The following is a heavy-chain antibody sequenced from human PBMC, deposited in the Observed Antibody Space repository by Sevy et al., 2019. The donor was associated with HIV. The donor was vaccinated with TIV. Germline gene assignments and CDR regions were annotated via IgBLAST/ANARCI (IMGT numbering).Heavy chain of an antibody. CDR2: IIPIFGTA. Sequence: ASVKVSCKASGGTFSSYAISWVRQAPGQGLEWMGGIIPIFGTANYAQKFQGRVTITADESTSTAYMELSSLRSEDTAVNYCARPASFGGVSYYYYGMDVWGQGTTVTVSS. CDR3: ARPASFGGVSYYYYGMDV. D-gene: IGHD3-16*01. J-gene: IGHJ6*02. CDR1: GGTFSSYA. V-gene: IGHV1-69*13.